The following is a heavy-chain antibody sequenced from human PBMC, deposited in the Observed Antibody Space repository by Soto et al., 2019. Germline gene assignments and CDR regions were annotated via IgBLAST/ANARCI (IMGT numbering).Heavy chain of an antibody. CDR3: AKDIYEYCSGGSCYLRAIDI. CDR2: ISYHGRDK. V-gene: IGHV3-30*18. CDR1: GFSFSSYG. J-gene: IGHJ3*02. D-gene: IGHD2-15*01. Sequence: GGSLRLSCAASGFSFSSYGMHWVRQAPGKGLEWVAVISYHGRDKYYADSVKGRFTISRDNSKNTLYLQMNSLRGEDTAVYYCAKDIYEYCSGGSCYLRAIDIWGQGTMVTVSS.